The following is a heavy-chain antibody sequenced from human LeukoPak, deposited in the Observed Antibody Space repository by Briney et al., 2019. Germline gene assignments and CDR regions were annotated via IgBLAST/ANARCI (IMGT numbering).Heavy chain of an antibody. V-gene: IGHV4-38-2*02. J-gene: IGHJ4*02. Sequence: SETLSLTCTVSGYSIRSGFYWGWIRQPPGRGLEWIGNIYHSGITYYTPSLKSRVTISVDTSKNQFYLKLSSVTAADTAVYYCARAVGSFDWLPLFDYWGQGTLVTVSS. CDR2: IYHSGIT. CDR3: ARAVGSFDWLPLFDY. CDR1: GYSIRSGFY. D-gene: IGHD3-9*01.